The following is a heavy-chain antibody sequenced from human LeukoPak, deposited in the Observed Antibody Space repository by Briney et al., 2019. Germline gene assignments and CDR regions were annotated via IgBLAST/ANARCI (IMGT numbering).Heavy chain of an antibody. J-gene: IGHJ4*02. V-gene: IGHV3-7*03. CDR3: ASSGSYRFDY. Sequence: GGSLRLSCEGSAFIFSGHWMNWVRQTPGKGLEWVASIKEDGSERQYVDSVKGRFSISRDNTKGSLFLQLNSLRAEDTAVYYCASSGSYRFDYWGQGTLVTVSS. CDR1: AFIFSGHW. CDR2: IKEDGSER. D-gene: IGHD1-26*01.